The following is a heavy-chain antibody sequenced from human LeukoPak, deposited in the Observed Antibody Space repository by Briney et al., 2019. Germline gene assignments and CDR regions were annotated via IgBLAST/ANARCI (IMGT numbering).Heavy chain of an antibody. J-gene: IGHJ4*02. CDR3: ARAQGAAAGLDY. V-gene: IGHV3-23*01. CDR1: GFTFSSYA. CDR2: ISGSGGTT. D-gene: IGHD6-13*01. Sequence: GGSLRLSCAASGFTFSSYAMSWVRQAPGKGLEWVSGISGSGGTTYYADSVKGRFTISRDNSKNTLYLQMNSLRAEDTAVYYCARAQGAAAGLDYWGQGTLVTVSS.